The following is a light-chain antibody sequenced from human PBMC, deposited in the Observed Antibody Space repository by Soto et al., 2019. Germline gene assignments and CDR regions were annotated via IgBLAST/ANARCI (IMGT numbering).Light chain of an antibody. CDR2: SAN. V-gene: IGKV1-17*03. J-gene: IGKJ4*01. Sequence: DIQMTQSPSDMSASVGDRVTITCRASQDISNFLVWFQQRPGKVPKRLMYSANRLESGVPSRFSGSGSGTEFTLTISSLQPEDFAVYYCQQYNNWPLTFGGGTKVDIK. CDR1: QDISNF. CDR3: QQYNNWPLT.